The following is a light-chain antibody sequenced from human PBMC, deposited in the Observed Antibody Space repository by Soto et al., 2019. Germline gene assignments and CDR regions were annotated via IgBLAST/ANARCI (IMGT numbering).Light chain of an antibody. CDR1: QDIRNY. J-gene: IGKJ4*01. V-gene: IGKV1-9*01. Sequence: IQLTQSPSSLSASVGDRVTVTCRASQDIRNYLAWYQQKPGQAPKHLICDASTLYSGVPSRFSGSGSGTDFTLTSIVLQPEDFSAYYCQQLRRYPSTFGGGTTVEI. CDR2: DAS. CDR3: QQLRRYPST.